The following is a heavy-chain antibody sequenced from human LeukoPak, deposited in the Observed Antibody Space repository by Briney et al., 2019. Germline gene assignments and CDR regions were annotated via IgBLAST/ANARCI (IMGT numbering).Heavy chain of an antibody. CDR1: GFTFGDYA. CDR3: TRDRGAYNLYDY. V-gene: IGHV3-49*03. CDR2: TRSKAYGETA. Sequence: GGSLRLSCTASGFTFGDYAMSWIRQAPGKGLEWVGFTRSKAYGETADYAASVKGRFTISRDDSKAIAYLQMNSLKTEDTAVYHCTRDRGAYNLYDYWGQGTLVTVSS. D-gene: IGHD1-1*01. J-gene: IGHJ4*02.